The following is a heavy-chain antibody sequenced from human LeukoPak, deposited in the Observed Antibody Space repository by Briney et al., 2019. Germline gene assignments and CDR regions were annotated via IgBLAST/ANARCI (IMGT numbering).Heavy chain of an antibody. V-gene: IGHV3-53*01. J-gene: IGHJ6*02. CDR1: GFTVSSNY. CDR2: IYRGGST. CDR3: ARDLSYYGMDV. D-gene: IGHD2/OR15-2a*01. Sequence: GGSLRLSCAASGFTVSSNYMSWVRQAPGKWLEWVSVIYRGGSTYYADSVKGRFTISRDNSKNTLYLQMNSLRAEDTAVYYCARDLSYYGMDVWGQGTTVTVSS.